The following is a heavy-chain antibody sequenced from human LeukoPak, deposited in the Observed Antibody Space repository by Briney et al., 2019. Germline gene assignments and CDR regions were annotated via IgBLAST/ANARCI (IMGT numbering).Heavy chain of an antibody. Sequence: SVKVSCKASGGTFSSYAISWVRQAPGQGLEWMGGIIPIFGTANYAQKFQGRVTITTDESTCTAYMELSSLRSEDTAVYYCAREYYYGSGSYYDNYWGQGTLVTVSS. CDR1: GGTFSSYA. CDR2: IIPIFGTA. V-gene: IGHV1-69*05. D-gene: IGHD3-10*01. J-gene: IGHJ4*02. CDR3: AREYYYGSGSYYDNY.